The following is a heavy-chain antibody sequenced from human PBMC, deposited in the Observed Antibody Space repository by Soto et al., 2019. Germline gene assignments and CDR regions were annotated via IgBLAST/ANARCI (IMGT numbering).Heavy chain of an antibody. Sequence: PGGSLRLSCAASGFTFSTCWMMWVRQAPGKGLEWVANINQDGSERYYVDSVKGRFTISRDNAKNSLYLQMNSLRAEDTAVYYCVKDKRGSYWGQGTLVTVSS. V-gene: IGHV3-7*01. CDR1: GFTFSTCW. J-gene: IGHJ4*02. CDR2: INQDGSER. CDR3: VKDKRGSY. D-gene: IGHD3-10*01.